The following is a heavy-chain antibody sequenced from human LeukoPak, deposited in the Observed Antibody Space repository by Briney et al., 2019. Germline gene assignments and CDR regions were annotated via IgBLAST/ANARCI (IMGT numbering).Heavy chain of an antibody. J-gene: IGHJ4*02. D-gene: IGHD3-3*01. CDR1: GGSFSGYY. CDR3: ARGRGPLRFFPV. V-gene: IGHV4-34*01. CDR2: INHSGST. Sequence: SETLSLTCAVYGGSFSGYYWSWIRQPPGKGLEWIGEINHSGSTNYNPSLKSQVTISVDTSKNQFSLKPSSVTAADTAVYYCARGRGPLRFFPVWGQGTLVTVSS.